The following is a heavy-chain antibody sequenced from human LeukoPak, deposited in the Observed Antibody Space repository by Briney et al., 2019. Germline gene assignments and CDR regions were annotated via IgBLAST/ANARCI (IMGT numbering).Heavy chain of an antibody. Sequence: GGSLRLSCAASGFTFSSYGMSWVRQAPGKGLEWGSAICGSGGSTYYADSVKGRFTISRDNSKNTLYLQMNSLRAEDTAVYYCAKEPSLPDGSGSYYDAFDIWGQGTMVTVSS. CDR2: ICGSGGST. CDR1: GFTFSSYG. J-gene: IGHJ3*02. D-gene: IGHD3-10*01. V-gene: IGHV3-23*01. CDR3: AKEPSLPDGSGSYYDAFDI.